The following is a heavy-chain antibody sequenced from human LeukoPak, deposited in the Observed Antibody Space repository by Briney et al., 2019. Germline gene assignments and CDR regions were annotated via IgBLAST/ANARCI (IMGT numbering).Heavy chain of an antibody. J-gene: IGHJ4*02. V-gene: IGHV3-72*01. CDR1: GFIFSDHY. CDR3: ARDAFGGAKAYFDY. Sequence: GGSLRLSCAASGFIFSDHYMDWVRQAPGKGLEWVGRTRNKANSYTTEYAASVKGRFTISRDDSKDSLYLQMNSLKTEDTAVYYCARDAFGGAKAYFDYWGQGTLVTVSS. D-gene: IGHD3-16*01. CDR2: TRNKANSYTT.